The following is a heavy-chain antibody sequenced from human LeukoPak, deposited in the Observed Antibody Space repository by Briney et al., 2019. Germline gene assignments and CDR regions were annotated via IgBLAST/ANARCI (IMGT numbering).Heavy chain of an antibody. D-gene: IGHD2-8*02. CDR3: ARDLTGGGFDY. Sequence: ASVTVSCKASGYTFTGYYMHWVRQAPGQEREGMGWINPNSGGTNYAQKFQGRVTMTRDTSISTAYMELSRLRSDDTAVYYCARDLTGGGFDYWGQGTLVTVSS. CDR1: GYTFTGYY. V-gene: IGHV1-2*02. J-gene: IGHJ4*02. CDR2: INPNSGGT.